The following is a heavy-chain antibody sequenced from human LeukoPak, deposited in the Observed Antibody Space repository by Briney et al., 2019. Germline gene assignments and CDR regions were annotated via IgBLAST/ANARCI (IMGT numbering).Heavy chain of an antibody. V-gene: IGHV4-61*02. CDR1: GGSISSGSYY. D-gene: IGHD3-22*01. CDR3: AREGNYYDSSGPPV. J-gene: IGHJ2*01. CDR2: IYTSGST. Sequence: PSETLSLTCTVSGGSISSGSYYWSWIRQPAGKGLEWIGRIYTSGSTNYNPSLKSRVTISVDTSKNQFSLKLSSVTAADTAVYYCAREGNYYDSSGPPVWGRGTLVTVSS.